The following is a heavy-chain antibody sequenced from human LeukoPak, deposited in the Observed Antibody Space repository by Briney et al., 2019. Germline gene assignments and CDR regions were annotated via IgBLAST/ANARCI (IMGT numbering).Heavy chain of an antibody. CDR2: IYYSGNT. Sequence: SETLSLTCTVSGDSISTSNSYWGWIRQPPGKGLEWIGSIYYSGNTYYNASLKSRVTISVDTSKNQFSLKLTSVTAADTAVYYCARSGTWAATRHFGYWGQGTLVTVSS. CDR1: GDSISTSNSY. V-gene: IGHV4-39*01. D-gene: IGHD5-12*01. J-gene: IGHJ4*02. CDR3: ARSGTWAATRHFGY.